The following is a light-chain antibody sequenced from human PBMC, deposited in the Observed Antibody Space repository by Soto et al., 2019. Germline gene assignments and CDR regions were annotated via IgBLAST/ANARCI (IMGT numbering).Light chain of an antibody. CDR2: AAS. Sequence: DIQMTQSPSTLSASVGDRVTITCRASQSISSWLAWYQQKPGKAPKLLIYAASSLQSGVPSRFSGSGSGTDFTLTISSLQPEDFATYYCQQSNTYWTFGQGTKVDI. CDR1: QSISSW. CDR3: QQSNTYWT. V-gene: IGKV1-5*01. J-gene: IGKJ1*01.